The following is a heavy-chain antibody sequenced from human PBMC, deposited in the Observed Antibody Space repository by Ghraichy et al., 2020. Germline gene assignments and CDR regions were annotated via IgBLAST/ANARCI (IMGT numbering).Heavy chain of an antibody. Sequence: GGSLRLSCAASEFIFSTYNMNWVRQAPGRGLEWVSYISSSCSTIHYADSVKGRFTISRDNAKNSLYLQMNSLRAEDTAVYYCARGYGSGRNWFDPWGTGTLVTVSS. J-gene: IGHJ5*02. CDR3: ARGYGSGRNWFDP. CDR2: ISSSCSTI. CDR1: EFIFSTYN. V-gene: IGHV3-48*01. D-gene: IGHD3-10*01.